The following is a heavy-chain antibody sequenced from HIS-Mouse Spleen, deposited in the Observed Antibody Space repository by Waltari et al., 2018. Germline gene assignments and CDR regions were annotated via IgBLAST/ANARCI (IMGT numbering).Heavy chain of an antibody. CDR1: GGSISSSSYY. J-gene: IGHJ2*01. CDR2: IYYSGST. V-gene: IGHV4-39*07. D-gene: IGHD6-13*01. CDR3: AREIPYSSSWYDWYFDL. Sequence: QLQLQESGPGLVKPSETLSLTCTVSGGSISSSSYYWGWIRQPPGKGLEWIVSIYYSGSTYYNPSLKGRFTISVDTSKNQFSLKLSSVTAADTAVYYCAREIPYSSSWYDWYFDLWGRGTLVTVSS.